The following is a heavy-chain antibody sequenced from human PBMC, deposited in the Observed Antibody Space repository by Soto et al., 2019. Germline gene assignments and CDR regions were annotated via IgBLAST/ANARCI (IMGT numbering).Heavy chain of an antibody. CDR3: ARAHYDILTGYSLNWLDP. J-gene: IGHJ5*02. CDR2: SNAGNGNT. D-gene: IGHD3-9*01. Sequence: QVQLVQSGAEVKKPGASVKVSCKASGYTFTSYAMHWVRQAPGQRLEWMGWSNAGNGNTKYSQKFQGRVTLTRDTSASTAYMELSSLRSEDTAVYYCARAHYDILTGYSLNWLDPWGQGTLVTVSS. CDR1: GYTFTSYA. V-gene: IGHV1-3*01.